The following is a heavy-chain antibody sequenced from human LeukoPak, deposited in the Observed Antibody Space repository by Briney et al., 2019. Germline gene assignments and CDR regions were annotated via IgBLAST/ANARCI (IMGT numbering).Heavy chain of an antibody. V-gene: IGHV3-23*01. J-gene: IGHJ5*01. CDR2: LTSISDGT. D-gene: IGHD3-10*01. Sequence: GGSLRLSCAASGFTFNIYAMSWVRQAPGEGLEWVSSLTSISDGTFYADSVKGRFTISRDNSKSTLYLQMNSLRAEDTALYYCVKDRPNYFGWNGHYYTRNGDSWGQGTLVTVSS. CDR1: GFTFNIYA. CDR3: VKDRPNYFGWNGHYYTRNGDS.